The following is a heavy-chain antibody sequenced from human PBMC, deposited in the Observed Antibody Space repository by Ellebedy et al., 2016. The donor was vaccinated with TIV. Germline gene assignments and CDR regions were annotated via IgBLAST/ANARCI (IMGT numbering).Heavy chain of an antibody. CDR3: VRSEGYAMDV. Sequence: SETLSLTXTVSGGSISTYYWSWIRQPPGKGLEWIGYIYYSGSTNYNPSPKSRVTISVDTSKNQFSLKLSSVTAADSAVYYCVRSEGYAMDVWGQGTTVTVSS. V-gene: IGHV4-59*01. J-gene: IGHJ6*02. CDR2: IYYSGST. CDR1: GGSISTYY.